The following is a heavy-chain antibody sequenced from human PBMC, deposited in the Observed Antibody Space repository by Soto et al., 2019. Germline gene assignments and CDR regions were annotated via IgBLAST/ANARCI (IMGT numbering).Heavy chain of an antibody. CDR1: GFTFSSYS. V-gene: IGHV3-21*01. CDR2: ISSSSSYI. CDR3: ARGALGYDFWSGYLIDY. Sequence: EVQLVESGGGLVKPGGSLRLSCAASGFTFSSYSMNWVRQAPGKGLEWVSSISSSSSYIYYADSVKGRFTISRDNAKNSLYLQMNSRRAEDTAVYYCARGALGYDFWSGYLIDYWGQGTLVTVSS. J-gene: IGHJ4*02. D-gene: IGHD3-3*01.